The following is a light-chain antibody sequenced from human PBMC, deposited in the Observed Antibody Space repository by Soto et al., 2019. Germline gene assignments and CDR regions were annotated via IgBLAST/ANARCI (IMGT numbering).Light chain of an antibody. V-gene: IGLV3-1*01. CDR1: KLGDKY. CDR2: QDS. CDR3: ATWDDSLNGWV. J-gene: IGLJ3*02. Sequence: SYELTQPPSVSVSPGQTASITCSGDKLGDKYACWYQQKPGQSPVLVIYQDSKRPSGIPERFSGSNSGNTATLTISGLQSEDDADYYCATWDDSLNGWVFGGGTKLTVL.